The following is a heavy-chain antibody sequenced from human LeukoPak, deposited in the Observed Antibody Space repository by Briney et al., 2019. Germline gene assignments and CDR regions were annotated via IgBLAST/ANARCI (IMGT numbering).Heavy chain of an antibody. CDR1: GYTFTSYY. J-gene: IGHJ4*02. CDR2: INPSGGST. V-gene: IGHV1-46*01. D-gene: IGHD3-10*01. Sequence: GASVKVSCKASGYTFTSYYMHWVRQAPGQGLEWMGIINPSGGSTSYAQKFQGRVTTTRDMSTSTVYMELSSLRSEDTAVYYCARVSIREVRGSGFDYWGQGTLVTVSS. CDR3: ARVSIREVRGSGFDY.